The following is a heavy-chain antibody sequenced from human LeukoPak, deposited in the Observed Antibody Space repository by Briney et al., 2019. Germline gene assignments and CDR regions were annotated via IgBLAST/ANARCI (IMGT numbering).Heavy chain of an antibody. J-gene: IGHJ4*02. CDR1: GFTFSSYA. Sequence: GGSLRLSCAASGFTFSSYAMHWVRQAPGKGLEWVAVISYDGSNKYYAGSVKGRFTISRDNSKNTLYLLMNSLRAEDTAVYHCARGFVGKEWQRFVEIDYWGQGTLVTVSS. CDR3: ARGFVGKEWQRFVEIDY. CDR2: ISYDGSNK. D-gene: IGHD5-12*01. V-gene: IGHV3-30*04.